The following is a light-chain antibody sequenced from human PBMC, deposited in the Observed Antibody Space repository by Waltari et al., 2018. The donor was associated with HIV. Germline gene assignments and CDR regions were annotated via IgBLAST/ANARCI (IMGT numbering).Light chain of an antibody. Sequence: QSVLTQPPSASGTPGQRVTISCSGSSSSIGRNTVNWFQQLPGPDPKLPIYSNQQRPSGVPDRFSGSKSGTSASLAISGLQSEDEADYYCAAWDDSLNGFWVFGGGTKLTVL. CDR1: SSSIGRNT. J-gene: IGLJ3*02. CDR3: AAWDDSLNGFWV. V-gene: IGLV1-44*01. CDR2: SNQ.